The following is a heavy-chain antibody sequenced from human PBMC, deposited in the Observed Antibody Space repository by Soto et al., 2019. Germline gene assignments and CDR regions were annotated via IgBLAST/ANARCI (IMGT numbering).Heavy chain of an antibody. V-gene: IGHV1-2*02. J-gene: IGHJ6*02. D-gene: IGHD5-18*01. CDR2: INPNSGGT. Sequence: GASVKVSCKASGYTFTGYYMHWVRQAPGQGLEWMGWINPNSGGTNYAQKFQGRVTMTRDTSISTAYMELSRLRSDDTAVYYCARKTAMAYYYYYYGMDVWGQGTTVTVSS. CDR3: ARKTAMAYYYYYYGMDV. CDR1: GYTFTGYY.